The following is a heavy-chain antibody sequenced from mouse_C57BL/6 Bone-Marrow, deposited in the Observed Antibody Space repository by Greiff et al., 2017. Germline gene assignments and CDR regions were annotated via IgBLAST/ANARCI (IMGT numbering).Heavy chain of an antibody. CDR1: GYTFTSYW. J-gene: IGHJ1*03. Sequence: QVQLQQPGAELVKPGASVKLSCKASGYTFTSYWMQWVKQRPGKGLEWIGEIDPSDSYTNYNQKFKGKATVTVDTSSSTAYMQLSSLTSEDSAVYYCARYPWYFDVWGTGTTVTVSS. V-gene: IGHV1-50*01. CDR2: IDPSDSYT. CDR3: ARYPWYFDV.